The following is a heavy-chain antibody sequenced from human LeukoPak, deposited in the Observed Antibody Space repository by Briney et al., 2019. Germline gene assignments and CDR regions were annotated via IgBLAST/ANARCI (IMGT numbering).Heavy chain of an antibody. J-gene: IGHJ6*04. CDR3: ARIRGAVAAHDADYYYYYGMDV. CDR2: IDWDDDK. V-gene: IGHV2-70*01. D-gene: IGHD6-19*01. Sequence: SGPTLVNPTQTLTLTCTFSGFSLSTSGMCVSWIRQPPGKALEWLALIDWDDDKYYSTSLKTRLTISKDTSKHQVVLTMTNMDPVDTATYYCARIRGAVAAHDADYYYYYGMDVWGKGTTVTVSS. CDR1: GFSLSTSGMC.